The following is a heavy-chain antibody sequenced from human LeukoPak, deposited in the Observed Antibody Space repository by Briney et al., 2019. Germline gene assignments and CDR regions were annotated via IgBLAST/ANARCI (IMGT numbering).Heavy chain of an antibody. Sequence: GGSLRLSCAASGFTFSSYAITWGRQAPGKGLEWGSSIRSTGDSTFCADSVKGRFTSSRDNSKHPVYLLMNSLRTGDTAVYYCGRSRRINASLYYYMDVWGKGTTVTVSS. J-gene: IGHJ6*03. V-gene: IGHV3-23*01. CDR1: GFTFSSYA. CDR2: IRSTGDST. CDR3: GRSRRINASLYYYMDV. D-gene: IGHD2-15*01.